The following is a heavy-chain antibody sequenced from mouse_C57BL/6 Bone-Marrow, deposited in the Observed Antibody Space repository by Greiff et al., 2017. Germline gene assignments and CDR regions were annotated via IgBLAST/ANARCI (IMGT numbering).Heavy chain of an antibody. Sequence: EVQLQQSGPELVKPGASVKISCKASGYTFTDYYMNWVKQSHGKSLEWIGDINPNNGGTSYNQKFKGKATLTVDQSSSTAYMELRSLTSEDSAVXYCARDGYYPYAMDYWGQGTSVTVSS. V-gene: IGHV1-26*01. D-gene: IGHD2-3*01. CDR3: ARDGYYPYAMDY. J-gene: IGHJ4*01. CDR2: INPNNGGT. CDR1: GYTFTDYY.